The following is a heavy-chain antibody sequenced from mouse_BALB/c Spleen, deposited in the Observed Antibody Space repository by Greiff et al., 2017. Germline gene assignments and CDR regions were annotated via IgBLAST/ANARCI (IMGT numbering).Heavy chain of an antibody. CDR1: GYTFTSYW. CDR3: ARDYRSFDY. V-gene: IGHV1S81*02. Sequence: QVQLQQPGAELVKPGASVKLSCKASGYTFTSYWMHWVKQRPGQGLEWIGEINPSNGRTNYNERFKSKATLTVDKSSSTAYMQLSSLTSEDSAVYYCARDYRSFDYWGQGTTLTVSS. J-gene: IGHJ2*01. D-gene: IGHD2-14*01. CDR2: INPSNGRT.